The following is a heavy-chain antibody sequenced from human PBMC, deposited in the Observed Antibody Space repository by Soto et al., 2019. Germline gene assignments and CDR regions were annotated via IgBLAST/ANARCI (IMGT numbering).Heavy chain of an antibody. CDR2: ITGRLDVT. D-gene: IGHD3-3*01. Sequence: GGSLRLSCATSGLTPSYYVVCWVLQATGKGLEWVSTITGRLDVTTYYADSVRGRFTISRDSSQRTLFLQMNSLRAEDTAIYYCARDTLLNVTASNAIYTWGQEALLTISS. J-gene: IGHJ4*01. CDR1: GLTPSYYV. CDR3: ARDTLLNVTASNAIYT. V-gene: IGHV3-23*01.